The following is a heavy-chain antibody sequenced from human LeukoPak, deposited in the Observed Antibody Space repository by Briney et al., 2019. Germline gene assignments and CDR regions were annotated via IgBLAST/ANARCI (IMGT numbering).Heavy chain of an antibody. V-gene: IGHV5-51*01. Sequence: GGALKISCTGSGYSFTSYWIGWVRQMPGKGLEWMGIIYPGDSDTTYSPSFQGQVTMSADKSISTAYLQWSSLKASDTAMYYCARRVSSSGFDAFDVWGQGTMVTVSS. CDR1: GYSFTSYW. CDR3: ARRVSSSGFDAFDV. CDR2: IYPGDSDT. D-gene: IGHD5-12*01. J-gene: IGHJ3*01.